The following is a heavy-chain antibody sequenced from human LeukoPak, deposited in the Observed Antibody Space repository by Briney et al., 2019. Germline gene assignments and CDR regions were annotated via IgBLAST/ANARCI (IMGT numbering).Heavy chain of an antibody. CDR1: GYTFTSYG. J-gene: IGHJ5*02. Sequence: ASVKVSCKASGYTFTSYGISWVRQAPGQGLEWMGWISAYNGNTNYAQKLQGRVTMTTDTSTSTAYMELRSLRSDDTAVYYCARKGYDFWSGYNGYSYWFDPWGQGTLVTVSS. CDR3: ARKGYDFWSGYNGYSYWFDP. CDR2: ISAYNGNT. D-gene: IGHD3-3*01. V-gene: IGHV1-18*01.